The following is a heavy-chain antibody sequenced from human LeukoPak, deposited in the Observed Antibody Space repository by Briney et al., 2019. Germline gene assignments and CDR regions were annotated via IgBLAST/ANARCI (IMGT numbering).Heavy chain of an antibody. CDR3: GRGHWGLDY. CDR1: GITFSDSH. D-gene: IGHD7-27*01. J-gene: IGHJ4*02. V-gene: IGHV3-11*04. Sequence: PGGSLRLSCAASGITFSDSHMTWTRQVPGKGLEWVSYISNTGNSIEYADSVKGRFTTSRDNAKSSVYLQMNSLRAEDTAVYYCGRGHWGLDYWGQGALVTVSS. CDR2: ISNTGNSI.